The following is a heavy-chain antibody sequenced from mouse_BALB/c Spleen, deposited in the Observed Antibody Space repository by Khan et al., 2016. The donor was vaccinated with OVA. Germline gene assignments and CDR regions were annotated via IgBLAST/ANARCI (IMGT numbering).Heavy chain of an antibody. CDR1: GYTFTDYS. V-gene: IGHV1S137*01. J-gene: IGHJ2*01. CDR3: AIRDYFDY. CDR2: ISTDSVNT. Sequence: QVQLQQPGPELVRPGVSVKISCKGFGYTFTDYSMHWVKQSHAKSLEWIGVISTDSVNTNYNQKFKGKATLTVDKSSSTAYMELARMTSEDSAIYYCAIRDYFDYWGQGTTLTVSS.